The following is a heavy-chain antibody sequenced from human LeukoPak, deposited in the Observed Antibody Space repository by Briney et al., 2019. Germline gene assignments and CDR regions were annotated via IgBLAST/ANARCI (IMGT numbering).Heavy chain of an antibody. CDR2: IRGKAGNYAT. J-gene: IGHJ1*01. V-gene: IGHV3-73*01. Sequence: GGSLQLSCAASGFTFSDSSMYWVRQGPGRGLEWVARIRGKAGNYATAYGPSVRGRFNISRDDSRNTAYLQMNSLKADGTAVYFCSGGHGGDCQGHCAWGQGTLVTVSS. CDR3: SGGHGGDCQGHCA. CDR1: GFTFSDSS. D-gene: IGHD2-21*02.